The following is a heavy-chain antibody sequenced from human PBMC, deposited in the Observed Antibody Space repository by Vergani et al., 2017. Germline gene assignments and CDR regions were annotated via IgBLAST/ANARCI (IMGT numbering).Heavy chain of an antibody. CDR1: GYTFTSYY. CDR3: ARESYFDRWGASGMDV. CDR2: INPSGGST. V-gene: IGHV1-46*01. D-gene: IGHD3-9*01. Sequence: QVQLVQSGAEVKKPGASVKVSCKASGYTFTSYYMHWVRQAPGQGLEWMGIINPSGGSTSYAQKFQGRVTMTRDTSTSTVYMELSSLRSEDTAVYYCARESYFDRWGASGMDVWGQGTTVTVSS. J-gene: IGHJ6*02.